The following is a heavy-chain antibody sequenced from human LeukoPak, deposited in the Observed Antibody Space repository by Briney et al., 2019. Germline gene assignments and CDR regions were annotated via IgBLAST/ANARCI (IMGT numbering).Heavy chain of an antibody. Sequence: GGSLRLSCAASGFTFSSYAMHWVRQAPGKGLEWVAVISYDGSNKYYADSVKGRFTISRDNSKNTLYLQMNSLRAEDTAVYYCARESSRSWFDYWGQGTLVTVSS. V-gene: IGHV3-30-3*01. J-gene: IGHJ4*02. CDR1: GFTFSSYA. D-gene: IGHD6-13*01. CDR2: ISYDGSNK. CDR3: ARESSRSWFDY.